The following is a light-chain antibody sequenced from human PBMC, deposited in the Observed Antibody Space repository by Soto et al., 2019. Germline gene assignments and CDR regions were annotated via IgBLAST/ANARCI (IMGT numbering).Light chain of an antibody. CDR3: QQYGSSPRT. Sequence: EIVLTQSPGALSLSPGERATLSCGASQSVSSSYLAWYQQKPGQAPRLLIYGASTRATGIPDRFSGSGSGTAVTRPISRLEHEDFAVYYCQQYGSSPRTFGQGTKVEIK. CDR2: GAS. CDR1: QSVSSSY. V-gene: IGKV3-20*01. J-gene: IGKJ1*01.